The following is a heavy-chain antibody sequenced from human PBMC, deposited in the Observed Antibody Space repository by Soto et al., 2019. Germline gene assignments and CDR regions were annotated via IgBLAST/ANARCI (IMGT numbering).Heavy chain of an antibody. Sequence: PGGSLRLSCAASGFTFSSYSMNWVRQAPGKGLGWVSSISSSSSYIYYADSVKGRFTISRDNAKNSLYLQMNSLRAEDTAVYYCARDGSDSSGCFDYWGQGTLVTVSS. CDR1: GFTFSSYS. D-gene: IGHD6-19*01. J-gene: IGHJ4*02. CDR3: ARDGSDSSGCFDY. V-gene: IGHV3-21*01. CDR2: ISSSSSYI.